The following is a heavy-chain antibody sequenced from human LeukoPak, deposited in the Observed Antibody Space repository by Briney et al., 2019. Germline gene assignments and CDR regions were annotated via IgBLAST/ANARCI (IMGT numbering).Heavy chain of an antibody. V-gene: IGHV1-18*01. Sequence: ASVKVSCKASGYTFTSYGISWVRQAPGQGLEWMGWISAYSGNTNHAQKLQGRVTMTTDTSTSTAYMELRSLRSDDTAVYYYARGSVGLWQNWFDPWGQGTLVTVSS. J-gene: IGHJ5*02. CDR3: ARGSVGLWQNWFDP. CDR2: ISAYSGNT. CDR1: GYTFTSYG. D-gene: IGHD5-18*01.